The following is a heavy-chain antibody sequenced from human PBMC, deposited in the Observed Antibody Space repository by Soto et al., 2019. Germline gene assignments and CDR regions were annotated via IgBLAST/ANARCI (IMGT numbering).Heavy chain of an antibody. CDR3: SRRAPEGLDP. Sequence: SETLSLTCGVSGGSIGTSAYYWGWIRQAPGKGLEWIGSINHSGNTYLSPSLKDRVTMSVDTSKNSFSLKLRSATAADTGLYYRSRRAPEGLDPWGEVTLFTVYS. J-gene: IGHJ5*02. V-gene: IGHV4-39*01. D-gene: IGHD4-17*01. CDR1: GGSIGTSAYY. CDR2: INHSGNT.